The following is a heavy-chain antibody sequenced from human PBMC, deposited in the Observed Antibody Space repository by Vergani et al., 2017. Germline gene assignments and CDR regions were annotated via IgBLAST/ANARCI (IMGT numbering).Heavy chain of an antibody. CDR3: ARGPRYCSGGSCYWFDP. Sequence: QVQLQQWGARLLKPSETLSLTCAVYGGSFSGYYWSWIRQPPGKGLEWIGEINHSGSTNYNPSLKSRVTISVDTAKNQFSLKLSSVTAADTAVYYCARGPRYCSGGSCYWFDPWGQGTLVTVSS. V-gene: IGHV4-34*01. J-gene: IGHJ5*02. CDR1: GGSFSGYY. D-gene: IGHD2-15*01. CDR2: INHSGST.